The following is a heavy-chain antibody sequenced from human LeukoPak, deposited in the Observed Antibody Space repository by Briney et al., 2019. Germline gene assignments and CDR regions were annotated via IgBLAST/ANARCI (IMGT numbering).Heavy chain of an antibody. V-gene: IGHV4-59*02. Sequence: PSETLSLTCAVYGGSVSAYYWNWIRQPPGKGLEWIGYIFYTGSTNYNPSLKSRVTISVDRSKNQFTLKLSSVTAADTAIYYCARAGAWQIDPWGQGTLVTVSS. CDR2: IFYTGST. CDR3: ARAGAWQIDP. J-gene: IGHJ5*02. D-gene: IGHD3-10*01. CDR1: GGSVSAYY.